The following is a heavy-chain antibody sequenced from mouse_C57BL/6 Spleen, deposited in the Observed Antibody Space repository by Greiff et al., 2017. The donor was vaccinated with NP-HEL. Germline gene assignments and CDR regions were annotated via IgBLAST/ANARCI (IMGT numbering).Heavy chain of an antibody. CDR1: GFTFSSYT. Sequence: DVQLVESGGGLVKPGGSLKLSCAASGFTFSSYTMSWVRQTPEKRLEWVATISGGGGNTYYPDSVKGRFTISRDNAKNTLYLQMSSLRSEDTALYYCARHDYGSSYYFDYWGQGTTLTVSS. CDR3: ARHDYGSSYYFDY. V-gene: IGHV5-9*01. CDR2: ISGGGGNT. D-gene: IGHD1-1*01. J-gene: IGHJ2*01.